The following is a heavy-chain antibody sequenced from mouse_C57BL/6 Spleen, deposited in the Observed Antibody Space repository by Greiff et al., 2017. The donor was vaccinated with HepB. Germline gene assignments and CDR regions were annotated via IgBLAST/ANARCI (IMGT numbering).Heavy chain of an antibody. CDR1: GYTFTSYW. CDR3: ARGRSHFDY. J-gene: IGHJ2*01. CDR2: IDPSDSYT. V-gene: IGHV1-69*01. Sequence: QVQLQQPGAELVMPGASVKLSCKASGYTFTSYWMHWVKQRPGQGLEWIGEIDPSDSYTNYNQKFKGKSTLTVDKSSSTAYMQHSSLTSEDSAVYYCARGRSHFDYWGQGTTLTVSS.